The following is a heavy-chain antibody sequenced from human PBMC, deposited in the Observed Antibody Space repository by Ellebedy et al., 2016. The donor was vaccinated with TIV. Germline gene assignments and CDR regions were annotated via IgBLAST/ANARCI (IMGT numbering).Heavy chain of an antibody. J-gene: IGHJ4*02. CDR3: TAGAQGSGSHDH. D-gene: IGHD2-15*01. Sequence: PGGSLRLSCAASGFTFSEYDMDWVRQAPGKGLEWVGRAERKAYNYNTKYAASVKGRFTISRDDSKNSLYLQMNSLKTEDTALYYCTAGAQGSGSHDHWGQGTLVTVSS. CDR1: GFTFSEYD. V-gene: IGHV3-72*01. CDR2: AERKAYNYNT.